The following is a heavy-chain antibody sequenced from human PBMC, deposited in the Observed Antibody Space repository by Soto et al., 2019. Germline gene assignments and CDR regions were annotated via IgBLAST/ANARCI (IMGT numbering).Heavy chain of an antibody. CDR2: VIPILGTA. Sequence: QVQLVQSGAEVKKPGSSVKVSCKASGGSLRNSVISWVRQAPAQRLEWMGGVIPILGTANYAQKFQGRVTMTADEATSTAYMDLSSLSPDDTAVYYCARLGHPGHWGPGTRVIVSS. CDR3: ARLGHPGH. D-gene: IGHD3-10*01. J-gene: IGHJ4*02. V-gene: IGHV1-69*01. CDR1: GGSLRNSV.